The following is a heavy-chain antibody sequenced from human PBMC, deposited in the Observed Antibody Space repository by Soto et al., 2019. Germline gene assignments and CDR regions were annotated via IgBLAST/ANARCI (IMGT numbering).Heavy chain of an antibody. J-gene: IGHJ3*02. V-gene: IGHV4-30-4*01. Sequence: SSETLSLTCTVSGGSVSSGDYYWSWIRQPPGKGLEWIGYIYYSGSTYYNPSLKSRVTISVDTSKNQFSLKLSSVTAADTAVYYCARYYYDSSGYYADAFDIWGQGTMVTVSS. CDR3: ARYYYDSSGYYADAFDI. D-gene: IGHD3-22*01. CDR1: GGSVSSGDYY. CDR2: IYYSGST.